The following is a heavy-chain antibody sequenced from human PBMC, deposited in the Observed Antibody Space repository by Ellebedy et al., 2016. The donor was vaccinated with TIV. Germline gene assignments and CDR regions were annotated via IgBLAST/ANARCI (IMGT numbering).Heavy chain of an antibody. Sequence: GESLKISCAASGFTFSSYAMSWVRQAPGKGLEWVSPISASGGSTYYVDSVKGRFTISRDNSKNTLYLQMNSLRADDTAVYYCAKAAVGYCSGGSCYFDYWGQGTLVTVSS. D-gene: IGHD2-15*01. V-gene: IGHV3-23*01. CDR3: AKAAVGYCSGGSCYFDY. J-gene: IGHJ4*02. CDR1: GFTFSSYA. CDR2: ISASGGST.